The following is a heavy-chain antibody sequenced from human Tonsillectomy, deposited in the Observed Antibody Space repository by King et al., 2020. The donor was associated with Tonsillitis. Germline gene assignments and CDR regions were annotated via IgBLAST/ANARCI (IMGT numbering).Heavy chain of an antibody. V-gene: IGHV1-2*02. CDR2: INPNSGGP. D-gene: IGHD2-2*02. CDR3: AREGEGCSSTSCYTFDY. CDR1: GYTFTDYY. J-gene: IGHJ4*02. Sequence: QLVQSGAEVKKPGASVKVSCKASGYTFTDYYMHWVRQAPGQGLEWMGWINPNSGGPNYAQKFQGRVTVTRDTSISTAYMELSRLRSDDTAVYYCAREGEGCSSTSCYTFDYWGQGTLVTVSS.